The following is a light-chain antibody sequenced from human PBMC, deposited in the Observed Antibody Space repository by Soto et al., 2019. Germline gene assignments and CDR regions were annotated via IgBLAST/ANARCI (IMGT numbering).Light chain of an antibody. Sequence: DIQMTQSPSTLCESVGDRVTITCRASQSIRSLLAWYQPKPGKAPKALIYDASSFGMGVPSRFSGSGSGTEFTLTISSLQPDDFATYYCQQYQTSATFGQGTRLEIK. CDR3: QQYQTSAT. V-gene: IGKV1-5*01. CDR2: DAS. CDR1: QSIRSL. J-gene: IGKJ5*01.